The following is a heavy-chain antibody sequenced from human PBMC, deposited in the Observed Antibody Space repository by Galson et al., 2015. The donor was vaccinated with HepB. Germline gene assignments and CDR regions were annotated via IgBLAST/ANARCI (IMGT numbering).Heavy chain of an antibody. CDR2: IIPLFGAA. V-gene: IGHV1-69*13. D-gene: IGHD2-2*01. Sequence: SVKVSCKASGGTFNNYAITWVRQAPGQGLEWMGGIIPLFGAANYAQKFQGRVTITADESTGTAYMELSSLRSEDTAVYYCATEPSPEGRYYFDYWGQGTLVTVSS. CDR3: ATEPSPEGRYYFDY. J-gene: IGHJ4*02. CDR1: GGTFNNYA.